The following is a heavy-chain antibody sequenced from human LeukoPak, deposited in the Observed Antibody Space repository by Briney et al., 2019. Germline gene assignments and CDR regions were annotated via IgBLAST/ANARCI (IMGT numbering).Heavy chain of an antibody. CDR3: ARVIVATIAN. D-gene: IGHD5-12*01. Sequence: KPSETLSLTCAVYGGSFSGYYWSWIRQPPGKGLEWIGEINHSGSTNYNPSLKSRVTISVDTSKNQFSLKLSSVTAADTAVYYCARVIVATIANWGQGTLVTVSS. J-gene: IGHJ4*02. V-gene: IGHV4-34*01. CDR2: INHSGST. CDR1: GGSFSGYY.